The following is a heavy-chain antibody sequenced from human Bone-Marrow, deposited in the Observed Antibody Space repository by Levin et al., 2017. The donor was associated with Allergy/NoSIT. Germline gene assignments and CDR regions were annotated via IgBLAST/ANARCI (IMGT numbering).Heavy chain of an antibody. CDR3: AKDIRSYSSSGYFGY. Sequence: GGSLRLSCAASGFTFSSYGMHWVRQAPGKGLEWVAVISYDGSNKYYADSVKGRFTISRDNSKNTLYLQMNSLRAEDTAVYYCAKDIRSYSSSGYFGYWGQGTLVTVSS. V-gene: IGHV3-30*18. CDR1: GFTFSSYG. CDR2: ISYDGSNK. J-gene: IGHJ4*02. D-gene: IGHD6-13*01.